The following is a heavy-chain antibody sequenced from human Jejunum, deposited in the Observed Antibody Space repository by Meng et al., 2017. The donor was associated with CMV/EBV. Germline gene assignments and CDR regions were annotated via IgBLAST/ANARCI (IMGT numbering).Heavy chain of an antibody. CDR2: IGGRGESR. V-gene: IGHV3-23*01. CDR1: RFTFRNIA. D-gene: IGHD1-14*01. J-gene: IGHJ5*02. CDR3: AKKDNLVYGGWFGP. Sequence: FRFTFRNIAMSGVGQAAGKGLEWDTTIGGRGESRKYADSLKGRFTISRENSKNTLFLQLNSLRVEDTAVYFCAKKDNLVYGGWFGPWGQGSLVTVSS.